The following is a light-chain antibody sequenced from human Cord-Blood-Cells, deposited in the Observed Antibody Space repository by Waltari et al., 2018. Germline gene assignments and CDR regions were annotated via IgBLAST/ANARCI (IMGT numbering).Light chain of an antibody. J-gene: IGLJ3*02. CDR3: SSYTSSSTRV. V-gene: IGLV2-14*03. CDR2: DVS. Sequence: QSALTQPAPVSGSPGQSTTISCTGTSSDVGGYNYVSWYQQHPGKAPKLMIYDVSNRPSGVPNLFSGSTSGNAASLTISGLQAEDEAAYYCSSYTSSSTRVFGGETKLTVL. CDR1: SSDVGGYNY.